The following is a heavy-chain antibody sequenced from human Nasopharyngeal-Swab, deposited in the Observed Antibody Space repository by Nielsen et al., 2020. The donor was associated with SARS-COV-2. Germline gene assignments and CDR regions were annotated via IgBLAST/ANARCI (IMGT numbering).Heavy chain of an antibody. CDR2: IGTAGDT. Sequence: GESLKISCAASGFTFSNYDIHWVRQAAGKGLEWVSGIGTAGDTYYQGSVKGGFTTSSENAKKSLYLQMNSLRAGDTAVYYCAREGVDSYGSGWGQRYYDYYMDVWGKGTTVTVSS. V-gene: IGHV3-13*01. CDR3: AREGVDSYGSGWGQRYYDYYMDV. D-gene: IGHD5-18*01. CDR1: GFTFSNYD. J-gene: IGHJ6*03.